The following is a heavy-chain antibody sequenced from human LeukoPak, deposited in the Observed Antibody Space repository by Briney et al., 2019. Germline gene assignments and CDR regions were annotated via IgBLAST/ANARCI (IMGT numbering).Heavy chain of an antibody. CDR2: INWNGGST. D-gene: IGHD3-3*01. Sequence: GGSLRLSCAASGFTFDDYGMSWVRQAPGKGLEWVSGINWNGGSTDYADSVKGRFTISRDNAKNSLYLQMNSLRAEDTALYYCARIVDFWSTTDVWGKGTTVTVSS. V-gene: IGHV3-20*04. J-gene: IGHJ6*04. CDR3: ARIVDFWSTTDV. CDR1: GFTFDDYG.